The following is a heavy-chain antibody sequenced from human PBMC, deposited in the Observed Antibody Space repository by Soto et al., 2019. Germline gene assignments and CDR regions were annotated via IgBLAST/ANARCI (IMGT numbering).Heavy chain of an antibody. D-gene: IGHD1-1*01. V-gene: IGHV4-31*03. CDR3: ASQRLDDAFDI. J-gene: IGHJ3*02. CDR1: GGSVYSGGHY. Sequence: QVSLQESGPGLVKPSETLSLTCTVSGGSVYSGGHYWSWLRQHPGQGLEWIGYIYYGGTTYYNPSLRSRVTISLDRSQNQFSLRMTSVTAVGTAVFYCASQRLDDAFDIWGRGTMVTVS. CDR2: IYYGGTT.